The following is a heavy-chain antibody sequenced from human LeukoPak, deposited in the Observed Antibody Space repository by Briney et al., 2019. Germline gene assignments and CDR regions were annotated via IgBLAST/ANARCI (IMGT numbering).Heavy chain of an antibody. J-gene: IGHJ4*02. D-gene: IGHD5-18*01. Sequence: GASVKVSCKASGGTFSIYGISWVRQAPGQGLEWMGRIIPMHGITNYAQKFQGRVTITADKSTSTVYMELSSLTSEDRAIYYCAREDTAMVVCDYWGQGTLVTVSS. V-gene: IGHV1-69*04. CDR2: IIPMHGIT. CDR1: GGTFSIYG. CDR3: AREDTAMVVCDY.